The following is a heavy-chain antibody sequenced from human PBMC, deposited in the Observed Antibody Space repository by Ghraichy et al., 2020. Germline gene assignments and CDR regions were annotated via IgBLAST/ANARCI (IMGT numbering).Heavy chain of an antibody. CDR2: LRFDGTNT. CDR1: GFTFRNYG. D-gene: IGHD2-2*02. CDR3: AKDRYCGGPVCYTWGAFDI. Sequence: GGSLRLSCAASGFTFRNYGMHWVRQAPGKGLEWVAFLRFDGTNTVYADSVKGRFTISRDSSKNTLYLQMNSLRPEDTAVYYCAKDRYCGGPVCYTWGAFDIWGQGTMVTVSS. J-gene: IGHJ3*02. V-gene: IGHV3-30*02.